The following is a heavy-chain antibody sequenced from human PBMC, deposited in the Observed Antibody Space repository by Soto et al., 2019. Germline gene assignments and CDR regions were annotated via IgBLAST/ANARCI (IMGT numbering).Heavy chain of an antibody. J-gene: IGHJ6*03. CDR3: ALLTTSLFDSYYYMDV. CDR2: VFEGGAT. CDR1: GVSITSRNF. D-gene: IGHD4-4*01. Sequence: PSETLSLTCTVSGVSITSRNFWSWVRQTPGKGLEWIGEVFEGGATSYNPSLKSRVTISVDTSKSQFSLNLSSVTAADTAVYYCALLTTSLFDSYYYMDVWGKGTTVTLSS. V-gene: IGHV4-4*02.